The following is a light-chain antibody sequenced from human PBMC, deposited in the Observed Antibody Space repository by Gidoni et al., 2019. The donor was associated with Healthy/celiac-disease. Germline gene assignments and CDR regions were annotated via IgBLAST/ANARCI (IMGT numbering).Light chain of an antibody. CDR3: NSRDSSGNHYV. CDR2: DNN. CDR1: SLRSYY. Sequence: SSELTQDSAVSVALGQTVRITCQGDSLRSYYASWYQQKPGQAPVLVIYDNNNRPSGIPDRFSGSSSGNTASLTITGAQAEDEADYYCNSRDSSGNHYVFGTGTKVTVL. V-gene: IGLV3-19*01. J-gene: IGLJ1*01.